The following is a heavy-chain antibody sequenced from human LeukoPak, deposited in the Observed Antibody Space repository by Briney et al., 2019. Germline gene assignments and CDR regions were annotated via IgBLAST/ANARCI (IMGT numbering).Heavy chain of an antibody. CDR2: IYNTGST. D-gene: IGHD2-15*01. CDR3: ARNSCPSGSCYENRGYFDY. CDR1: GYSINSGYY. J-gene: IGHJ4*02. V-gene: IGHV4-38-2*02. Sequence: SETLSLTCTVSGYSINSGYYWAWIRQPPGKGLEWIGFIYNTGSTYHNPSLKSRVTISVDTSKNQFSLKLSSVTAADTAVYYCARNSCPSGSCYENRGYFDYWGQGTLVTVSS.